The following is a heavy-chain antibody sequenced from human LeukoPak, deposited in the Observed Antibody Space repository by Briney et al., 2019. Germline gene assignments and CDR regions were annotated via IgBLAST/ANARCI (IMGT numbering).Heavy chain of an antibody. D-gene: IGHD1-26*01. V-gene: IGHV1-18*01. J-gene: IGHJ4*02. CDR1: GYTFTTYG. CDR2: ISASSGHT. CDR3: ARDGRVGFFVY. Sequence: ASVKVSCKASGYTFTTYGISWVRQAPGQGLEYMAWISASSGHTNYAQNLQGRVTLTTDTSTSTAYMELRSLKSDDTAVYYCARDGRVGFFVYWGQGTLVPSPQ.